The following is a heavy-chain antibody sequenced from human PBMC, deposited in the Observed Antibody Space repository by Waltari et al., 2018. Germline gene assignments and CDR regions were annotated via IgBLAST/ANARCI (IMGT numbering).Heavy chain of an antibody. CDR1: ESPVTNNY. J-gene: IGHJ4*02. V-gene: IGHV3-66*01. D-gene: IGHD5-12*01. CDR3: VRYEY. CDR2: IHKDGRT. Sequence: EVQLVESGGGLVQPEGSLRLSCTVSESPVTNNYISWVRQGPGKGLEWVSIIHKDGRTYYADSVRGRFTISRDSSRNTVYLQMNTLRAEDTAVYFCVRYEYWGQGTLVTVSS.